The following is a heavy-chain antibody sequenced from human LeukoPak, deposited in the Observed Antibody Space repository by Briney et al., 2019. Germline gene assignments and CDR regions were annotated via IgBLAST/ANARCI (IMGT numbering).Heavy chain of an antibody. D-gene: IGHD2-15*01. CDR3: AFSSWAATLLDY. CDR1: GGTFSSYA. V-gene: IGHV1-69*06. CDR2: IIPIFGTA. J-gene: IGHJ4*02. Sequence: GASVKVSCKASGGTFSSYAISWVRQAPGQGLEWMGGIIPIFGTANYAQKFQGRVTITADKSTSTAYMELSSLRSEDTAVYYCAFSSWAATLLDYWGQGTLVTVSS.